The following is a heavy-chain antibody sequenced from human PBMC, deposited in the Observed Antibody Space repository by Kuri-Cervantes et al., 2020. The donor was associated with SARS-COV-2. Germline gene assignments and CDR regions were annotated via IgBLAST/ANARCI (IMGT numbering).Heavy chain of an antibody. CDR1: GGTFSSYA. Sequence: SVKVSCKASGGTFSSYAISWVRQAPGQGLEWMGGIIPILGIANYAQKFQGRVTITAEKSTSTAYMELSSLRSEDTAVYYCAREVYFHDSSGYSTHYYGLDVWGQGTTVTVSS. J-gene: IGHJ6*02. CDR2: IIPILGIA. D-gene: IGHD3-22*01. CDR3: AREVYFHDSSGYSTHYYGLDV. V-gene: IGHV1-69*10.